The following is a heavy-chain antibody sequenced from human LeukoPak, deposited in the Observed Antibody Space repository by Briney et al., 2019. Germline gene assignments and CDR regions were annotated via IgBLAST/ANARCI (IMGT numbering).Heavy chain of an antibody. Sequence: SQTLSLTCAISGGSVSSSTSAWSWIRQSPSRGLEWLGRTYFRSKWIHDYALSVRGRITINPDTSKDQVSLQLNSMTPEDTAIYYCARNFSPDFDYWGQGTLVTVSS. D-gene: IGHD1-14*01. J-gene: IGHJ4*02. CDR2: TYFRSKWIH. CDR3: ARNFSPDFDY. CDR1: GGSVSSSTSA. V-gene: IGHV6-1*01.